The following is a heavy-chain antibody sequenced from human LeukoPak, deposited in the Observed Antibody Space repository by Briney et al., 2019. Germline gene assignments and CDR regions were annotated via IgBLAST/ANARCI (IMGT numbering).Heavy chain of an antibody. V-gene: IGHV3-21*06. J-gene: IGHJ4*02. Sequence: GGSLRLSCAASGFTFSTFAMHWVRLSPGKGLEWVSSITGSGPYMLYADSVKHRFTISRDNTKNLLYLEMNSLRAEDTAMYFCVRDVGAVRGEIYFDYWGQGTLVTVSS. CDR3: VRDVGAVRGEIYFDY. D-gene: IGHD3-10*01. CDR2: ITGSGPYM. CDR1: GFTFSTFA.